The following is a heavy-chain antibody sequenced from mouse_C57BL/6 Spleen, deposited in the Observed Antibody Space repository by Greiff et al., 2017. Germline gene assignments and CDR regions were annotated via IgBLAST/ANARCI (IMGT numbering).Heavy chain of an antibody. D-gene: IGHD1-1*01. J-gene: IGHJ2*01. CDR1: GFNFKDDY. V-gene: IGHV14-4*01. CDR3: TREDYGSSPYYFDY. Sequence: VQLQQSGAELVRPGASVKLSCTASGFNFKDDYMHWVKQRPEQGLEWIGWIDPENGDTEYASKFQGKAPITVDKSSNTAYLQLSSLTSEDTAVYYCTREDYGSSPYYFDYWGQGTTLTVSS. CDR2: IDPENGDT.